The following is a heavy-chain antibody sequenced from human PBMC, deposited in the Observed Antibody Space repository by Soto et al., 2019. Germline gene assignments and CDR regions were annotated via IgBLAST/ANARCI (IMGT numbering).Heavy chain of an antibody. CDR2: IIPIFGTA. D-gene: IGHD3-10*01. CDR1: GGTFSSYA. CDR3: ARGYGSGSYSYYYYGMDV. V-gene: IGHV1-69*13. J-gene: IGHJ6*02. Sequence: SVKVSCKASGGTFSSYAISWVRQAPGQGLEWMGGIIPIFGTANYAQKFQGRVTITADESTSTAYMELSSLRSEDTAVYYCARGYGSGSYSYYYYGMDVWGQGTTVTVSS.